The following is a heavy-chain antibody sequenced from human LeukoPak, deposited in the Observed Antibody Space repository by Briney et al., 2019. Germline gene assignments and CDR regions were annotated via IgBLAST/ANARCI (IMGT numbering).Heavy chain of an antibody. D-gene: IGHD6-13*01. J-gene: IGHJ6*02. CDR3: AKGKSSSWDYYYYGMDV. CDR2: ISWNSGSI. V-gene: IGHV3-9*01. CDR1: GFTFDDYA. Sequence: GRSLRLSCAASGFTFDDYAMHWVRQVPGKGLEWVSGISWNSGSIGYADSVKGRFTISRDNAKNSLYLQMNSLRAEDTALYYCAKGKSSSWDYYYYGMDVWGQGTTVTVSS.